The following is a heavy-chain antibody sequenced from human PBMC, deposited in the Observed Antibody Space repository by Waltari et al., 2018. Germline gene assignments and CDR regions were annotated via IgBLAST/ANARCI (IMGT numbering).Heavy chain of an antibody. J-gene: IGHJ6*02. Sequence: EVQLLESGGGLVQPGGSLRLSCAASGFTFSSYAMSWVRQAPGKGLEWVSAISGSGGSTYYADSVKGRFTISRDNSKNTLYLQMNSLRAEDTAVYYCAKGPYGDYSNYYYGMDVWGQGTTVTVSS. CDR2: ISGSGGST. CDR1: GFTFSSYA. V-gene: IGHV3-23*01. CDR3: AKGPYGDYSNYYYGMDV. D-gene: IGHD4-17*01.